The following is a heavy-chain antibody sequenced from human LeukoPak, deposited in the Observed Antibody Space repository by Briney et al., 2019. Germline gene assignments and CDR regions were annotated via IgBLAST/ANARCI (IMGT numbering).Heavy chain of an antibody. CDR1: GFTLSSSA. V-gene: IGHV3-23*01. CDR2: VSAGSDVI. CDR3: ARSNMVRGVIESPPNWFDP. Sequence: GGSLRLSCAASGFTLSSSAMSWVRQAPGKGLEWVSAVSAGSDVIYYADSVKGRFAISRDNSKNTVYLQMDSLRAEDTAVYYCARSNMVRGVIESPPNWFDPWGQGTLVTVSS. J-gene: IGHJ5*02. D-gene: IGHD3-10*01.